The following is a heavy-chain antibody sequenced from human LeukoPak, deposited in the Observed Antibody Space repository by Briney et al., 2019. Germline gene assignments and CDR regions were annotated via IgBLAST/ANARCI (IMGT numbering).Heavy chain of an antibody. J-gene: IGHJ3*02. CDR3: FSPNRRRVPAANDAFDI. D-gene: IGHD2-2*01. CDR2: IRYDGSNK. Sequence: GGSLRLSCAASGFTFSSYGMHWVRQAPGKGLEWVAFIRYDGSNKYYADSVKGRFTISRDNSKNTLYLQMNSLRAEDTAVYYCFSPNRRRVPAANDAFDIWGQGTMVTVSS. V-gene: IGHV3-30*02. CDR1: GFTFSSYG.